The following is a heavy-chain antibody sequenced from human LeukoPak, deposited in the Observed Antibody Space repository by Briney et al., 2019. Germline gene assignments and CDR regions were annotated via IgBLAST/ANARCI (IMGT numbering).Heavy chain of an antibody. D-gene: IGHD2-21*02. V-gene: IGHV3-23*01. Sequence: GGSLRLSCAASGFTFSSYAMSWVRQAPGKGLEWVSAIGGSGGSTYYADSVKGRFTISRDNSKNTLYLQMNSLRAEDTAVYYCAKDAAWSEGGYFNWFDPWGQGTLVTVSS. J-gene: IGHJ5*02. CDR1: GFTFSSYA. CDR2: IGGSGGST. CDR3: AKDAAWSEGGYFNWFDP.